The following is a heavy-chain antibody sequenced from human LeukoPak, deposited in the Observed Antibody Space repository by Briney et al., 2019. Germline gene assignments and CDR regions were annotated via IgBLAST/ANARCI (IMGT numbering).Heavy chain of an antibody. V-gene: IGHV3-53*01. D-gene: IGHD4-11*01. J-gene: IGHJ4*02. CDR1: GFTVSTNF. CDR3: ARALTITTNFDC. CDR2: IYSDGTT. Sequence: GGSLRLACAASGFTVSTNFLSWVRQASGKGLEWVSIIYSDGTTHYADSVRGRFDISRDTFRNTVFLQMNSLRVEDTAVYYCARALTITTNFDCWGQGTLVTVSS.